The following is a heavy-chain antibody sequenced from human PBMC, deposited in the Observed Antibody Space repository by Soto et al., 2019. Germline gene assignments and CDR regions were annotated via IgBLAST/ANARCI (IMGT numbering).Heavy chain of an antibody. Sequence: GASVKVSCKASGYTFSSYGINWVRQAPGQELEWLGWVSPYDGYTNYAQILQGRVSMTTDTSTKTAYMEVRSLRSDDTAVYYCARGGYYDSSGSRNYFYYGMNVWGQGTTVTVSS. CDR2: VSPYDGYT. D-gene: IGHD3-22*01. CDR3: ARGGYYDSSGSRNYFYYGMNV. J-gene: IGHJ6*02. V-gene: IGHV1-18*01. CDR1: GYTFSSYG.